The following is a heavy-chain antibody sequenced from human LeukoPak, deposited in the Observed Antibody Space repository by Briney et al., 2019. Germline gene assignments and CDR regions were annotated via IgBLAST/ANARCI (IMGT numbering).Heavy chain of an antibody. V-gene: IGHV1-8*01. J-gene: IGHJ3*01. CDR3: ARLDDYGDYVTAFDV. D-gene: IGHD4-17*01. CDR1: GYTFISYH. CDR2: MNPNNGDT. Sequence: ASVKASCKASGYTFISYHIHWVRQASGKGLEWVAWMNPNNGDTGYAQKFQGRVTMTRKTSMNTAYMEMSSLRSEDTAVYYCARLDDYGDYVTAFDVWGQGTMVTVSS.